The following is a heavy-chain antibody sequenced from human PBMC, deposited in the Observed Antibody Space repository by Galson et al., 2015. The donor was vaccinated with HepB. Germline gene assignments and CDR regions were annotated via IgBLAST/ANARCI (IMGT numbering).Heavy chain of an antibody. CDR3: ASRGLFCSGGSCY. V-gene: IGHV3-30-3*01. D-gene: IGHD2-15*01. CDR2: ISYDGSNK. CDR1: GFTFSSYA. J-gene: IGHJ4*02. Sequence: SLRLSCAASGFTFSSYAMHWVRQAPGKGLEWVAVISYDGSNKYYADSVKGRFTISRDNSKNTLYLQMNSLRAEDTAVYYCASRGLFCSGGSCYWGQGTLVTVSP.